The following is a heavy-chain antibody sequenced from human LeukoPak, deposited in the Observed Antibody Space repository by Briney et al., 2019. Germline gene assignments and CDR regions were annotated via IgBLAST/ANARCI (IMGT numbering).Heavy chain of an antibody. CDR1: GFTFSTNW. J-gene: IGHJ6*02. CDR2: IKPDGTET. Sequence: GGSLRLSCAASGFTFSTNWMSWFRQAPGKGLEWVAHIKPDGTETYYVDSVKGRFTISRDNAKDSLDLQMNSLRAEDTAVYYCARLTSYNHDYSGRYGLDVWGQGTTVTVSS. CDR3: ARLTSYNHDYSGRYGLDV. V-gene: IGHV3-7*01. D-gene: IGHD5-12*01.